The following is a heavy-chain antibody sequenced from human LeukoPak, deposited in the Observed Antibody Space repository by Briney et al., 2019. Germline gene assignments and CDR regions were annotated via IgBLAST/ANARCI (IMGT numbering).Heavy chain of an antibody. Sequence: TGGSLRLSCAASGFTFSSYAMHWVRQAPGKGLEWVAVISYDGSNKYYADSVKGRFTISRDNAKNSLYLQMNSLRAEDTAVYYCASRIWMETTFHYYYYMDVWGKGTTVTVSS. CDR2: ISYDGSNK. V-gene: IGHV3-30-3*01. D-gene: IGHD2/OR15-2a*01. J-gene: IGHJ6*03. CDR1: GFTFSSYA. CDR3: ASRIWMETTFHYYYYMDV.